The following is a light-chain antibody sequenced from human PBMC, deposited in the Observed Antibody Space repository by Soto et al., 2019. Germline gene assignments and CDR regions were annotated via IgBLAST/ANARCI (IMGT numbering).Light chain of an antibody. Sequence: QSVLTQPSSASGSPGQSVTISCTGTSSDVGGYDYVSWYQQHPGRAPKLMIYEVTIRPSGVSDRFSGSKSGNTASLTVPGLQAEDEADYYCSSYTGGNPSYVFGTGTKVTVL. CDR2: EVT. CDR3: SSYTGGNPSYV. CDR1: SSDVGGYDY. J-gene: IGLJ1*01. V-gene: IGLV2-8*01.